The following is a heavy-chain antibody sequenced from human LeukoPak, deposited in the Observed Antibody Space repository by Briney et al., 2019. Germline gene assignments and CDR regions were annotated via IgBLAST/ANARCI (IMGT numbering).Heavy chain of an antibody. J-gene: IGHJ4*02. Sequence: PGGSLRLSGAASGFSFSSYWMSWVRQAPGKGLEWVANINQDGSEKYYLDSVKGRFTISRDNAKNSLSLQMNSLRAEDTAVYYCARIAYVSTWYIDYWGQGTLVTVSS. D-gene: IGHD6-13*01. CDR2: INQDGSEK. CDR3: ARIAYVSTWYIDY. V-gene: IGHV3-7*01. CDR1: GFSFSSYW.